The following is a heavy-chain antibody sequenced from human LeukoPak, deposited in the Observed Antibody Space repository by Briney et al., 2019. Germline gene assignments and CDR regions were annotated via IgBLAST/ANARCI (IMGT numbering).Heavy chain of an antibody. V-gene: IGHV4-34*01. D-gene: IGHD6-13*01. Sequence: SETLSLTCAVYGGSFSGYYWGWIRQPPGKGLEWIGSIYYSGSTYYNPSLKSRVTISVDTSKNQFSLKLSSVTAADTAVYYCARGYRYSSSWTESNWFDPWGQGTLVTVSS. CDR1: GGSFSGYY. CDR3: ARGYRYSSSWTESNWFDP. CDR2: IYYSGST. J-gene: IGHJ5*02.